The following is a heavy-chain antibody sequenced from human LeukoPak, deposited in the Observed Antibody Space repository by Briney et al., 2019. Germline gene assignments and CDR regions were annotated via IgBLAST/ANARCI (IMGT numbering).Heavy chain of an antibody. Sequence: AGGSLRLSCVASGFTFSDYWIHWVRQAPGKGLVWVSGINGDGSHINYADSVKGRFTVSRDNAKNTVHLQVNSLRAEDTAVYYCARDLRPSDHWGQGTLVTVSS. CDR1: GFTFSDYW. CDR3: ARDLRPSDH. CDR2: INGDGSHI. V-gene: IGHV3-74*01. J-gene: IGHJ4*02. D-gene: IGHD4-17*01.